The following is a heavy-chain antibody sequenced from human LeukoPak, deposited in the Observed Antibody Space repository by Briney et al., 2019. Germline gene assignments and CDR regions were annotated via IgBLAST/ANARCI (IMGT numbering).Heavy chain of an antibody. CDR1: GGSISSSSYY. CDR3: ARHYYYDSSGNNFDC. J-gene: IGHJ4*02. Sequence: SETLSLTCTVSGGSISSSSYYWGWIRQPPGKGLEWIGRIYYSGSTYYNPSLKSRVTISVDTSKNQFSLKLSSVTAADTAVYYCARHYYYDSSGNNFDCWGQGTLVTVSS. CDR2: IYYSGST. D-gene: IGHD3-22*01. V-gene: IGHV4-39*01.